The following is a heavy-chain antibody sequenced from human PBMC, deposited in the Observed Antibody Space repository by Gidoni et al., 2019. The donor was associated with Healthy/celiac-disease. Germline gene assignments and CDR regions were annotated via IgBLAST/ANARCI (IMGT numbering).Heavy chain of an antibody. Sequence: QLQLQESGPGLVKPSETLSLTCTVPGGSISSSSYYWGWIRQPPGKGLEWIGSIYYSGSTYYNPSLKSRVTISVDTSKNQFSLKLSSVTAADTAVYYCASEWQLVRGHYWGQGTLVTVSS. J-gene: IGHJ4*02. CDR3: ASEWQLVRGHY. CDR1: GGSISSSSYY. CDR2: IYYSGST. D-gene: IGHD6-6*01. V-gene: IGHV4-39*01.